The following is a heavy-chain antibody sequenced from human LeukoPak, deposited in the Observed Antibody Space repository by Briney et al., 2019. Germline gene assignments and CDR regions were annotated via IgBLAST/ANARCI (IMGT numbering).Heavy chain of an antibody. Sequence: PSETLSPTCTVSGGSISSGGYYWSWIRQHPGKGLEGIGYIYYSGSTYYNPSLKSRVTISVDTSKNQFSLKLSSVTAADTAVYYCARRVVVVPAAMDWYFVLWGRGTLVTVSS. J-gene: IGHJ2*01. D-gene: IGHD2-2*01. CDR3: ARRVVVVPAAMDWYFVL. V-gene: IGHV4-31*03. CDR2: IYYSGST. CDR1: GGSISSGGYY.